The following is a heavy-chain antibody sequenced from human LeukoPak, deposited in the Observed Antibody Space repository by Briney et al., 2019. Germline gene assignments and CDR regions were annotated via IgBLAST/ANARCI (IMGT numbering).Heavy chain of an antibody. V-gene: IGHV3-21*01. D-gene: IGHD3-10*01. Sequence: PGGSLRLSCAASGFTFSSYSMNWVRQAPGKGLEWVSSISSSSSYIYYADSVKGRFTISRDNAKNSLYLQMNSLRAEDTAVYYCAKDRQTCPYGYGMAVGAKGPTVTVSS. CDR1: GFTFSSYS. CDR3: AKDRQTCPYGYGMAV. J-gene: IGHJ6*04. CDR2: ISSSSSYI.